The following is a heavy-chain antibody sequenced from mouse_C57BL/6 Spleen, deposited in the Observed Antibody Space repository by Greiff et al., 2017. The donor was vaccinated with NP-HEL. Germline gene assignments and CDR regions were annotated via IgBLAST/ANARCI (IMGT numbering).Heavy chain of an antibody. Sequence: DVMLVESGPGLAKPSQTLSLTCSVTGYSITSDYWNWIRKFPGNKLEYMGYISYSGSTYYNPSLKSRISITRDTSKNQYYLQLNSVTTEDTATYYCARYGYYGSSPWYFDVWGTGTTVTVSS. J-gene: IGHJ1*03. D-gene: IGHD1-1*01. CDR1: GYSITSDY. CDR3: ARYGYYGSSPWYFDV. CDR2: ISYSGST. V-gene: IGHV3-8*01.